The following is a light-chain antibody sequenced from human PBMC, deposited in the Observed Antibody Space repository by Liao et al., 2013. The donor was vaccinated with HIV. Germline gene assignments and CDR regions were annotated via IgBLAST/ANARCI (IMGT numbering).Light chain of an antibody. V-gene: IGLV3-1*01. CDR2: QDN. CDR3: QAWDSSTVV. CDR1: KLGDKY. Sequence: SYELTQPPSVSVSPGQTASITCSGDKLGDKYACWYQQKPGQSPVLVIYQDNKRPSGIPERFSGSTSENTATLTISRAEAGDEADYYCQAWDSSTVVFGGGTKLTVL. J-gene: IGLJ2*01.